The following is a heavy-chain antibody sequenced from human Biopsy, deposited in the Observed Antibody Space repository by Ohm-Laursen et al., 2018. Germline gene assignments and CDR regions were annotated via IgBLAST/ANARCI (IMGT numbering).Heavy chain of an antibody. V-gene: IGHV4-59*01. CDR1: RDSISNYY. CDR2: IYYTGST. D-gene: IGHD3-16*01. CDR3: ARDSRGGHLNTTLITGKNLDS. Sequence: SDTLSLTCTVSRDSISNYYWTWIRQSPGQGLEWIGHIYYTGSTNYNPSVKSRVTISVDTSKNQFSLKLNSVTAADTAVYFCARDSRGGHLNTTLITGKNLDSWGRGILVTVSS. J-gene: IGHJ4*02.